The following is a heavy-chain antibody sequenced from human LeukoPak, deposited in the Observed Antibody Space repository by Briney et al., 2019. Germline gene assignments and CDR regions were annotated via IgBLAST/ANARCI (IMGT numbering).Heavy chain of an antibody. D-gene: IGHD6-19*01. J-gene: IGHJ4*02. Sequence: GGSLTLSCAASGFTFSIYGMLCVPEAPGEAGEGLAVLSYHGSNKYYAHSVKGRFTISRDNYKHTLSLQMNSLRAEDRAVYYCEKASVEWLVAGDVGYFDYWGQGTLVTVSS. CDR2: LSYHGSNK. CDR1: GFTFSIYG. CDR3: EKASVEWLVAGDVGYFDY. V-gene: IGHV3-30*18.